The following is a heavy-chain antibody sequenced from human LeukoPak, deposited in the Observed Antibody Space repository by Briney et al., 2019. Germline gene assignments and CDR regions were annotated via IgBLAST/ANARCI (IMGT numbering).Heavy chain of an antibody. CDR3: ARDPVGVTAPGLYYFDY. J-gene: IGHJ4*02. D-gene: IGHD2-21*02. CDR1: GGSISSSSYY. Sequence: SETLSLTCTVSGGSISSSSYYWGWIRQPPGKGLEWIGSIYYSGITYYNPSLKSRFTISVDTSKNQFSLKLSSVTAADTAVYYCARDPVGVTAPGLYYFDYWGQGTLVTVSS. CDR2: IYYSGIT. V-gene: IGHV4-39*07.